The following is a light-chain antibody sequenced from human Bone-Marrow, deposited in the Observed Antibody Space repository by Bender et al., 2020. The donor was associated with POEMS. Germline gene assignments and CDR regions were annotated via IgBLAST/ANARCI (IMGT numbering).Light chain of an antibody. J-gene: IGLJ2*01. CDR2: EVS. CDR1: STDVGSYIL. Sequence: QSALTQPASVSGSPGQSITISCTGTSTDVGSYILVSWYQQHPGEAPKLMIYEVSNRPSGVSNRFSGSKSGNTASLTISGLQAEDEADYYCSSYTSSSTVFGGGTKLTVL. CDR3: SSYTSSSTV. V-gene: IGLV2-14*02.